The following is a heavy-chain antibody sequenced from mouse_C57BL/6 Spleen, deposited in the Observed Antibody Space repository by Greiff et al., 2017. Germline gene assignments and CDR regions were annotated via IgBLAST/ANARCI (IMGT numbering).Heavy chain of an antibody. Sequence: EVKVVESGEGLVKPGGSLKLSCAASGFTFSSYAMSWVRQTPEKRLEWVAYISSGGDYIYYADTVKGRFTISRDNARNTLYLQMSSLKSEDTAMYYCTRVGDGYYGYFDVWGTGTTVTVSS. J-gene: IGHJ1*03. CDR3: TRVGDGYYGYFDV. CDR2: ISSGGDYI. V-gene: IGHV5-9-1*02. D-gene: IGHD2-3*01. CDR1: GFTFSSYA.